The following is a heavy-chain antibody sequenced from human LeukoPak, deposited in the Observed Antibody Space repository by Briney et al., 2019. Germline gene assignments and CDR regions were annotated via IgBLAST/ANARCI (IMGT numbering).Heavy chain of an antibody. CDR3: ARSEQWLIPYYFDS. J-gene: IGHJ4*02. V-gene: IGHV4-39*02. CDR1: GGSISSSSYY. CDR2: IYYSENT. D-gene: IGHD6-19*01. Sequence: SETLSPICTVSGGSISSSSYYWGWIRQPPGRGLEWIGSIYYSENTYYNPSLKSRVTISVDTSKNHFSLKLSSVTAADTAVYYCARSEQWLIPYYFDSWGQGTLVTVSS.